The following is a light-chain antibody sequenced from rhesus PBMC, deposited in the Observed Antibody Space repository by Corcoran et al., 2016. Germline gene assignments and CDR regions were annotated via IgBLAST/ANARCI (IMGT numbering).Light chain of an antibody. Sequence: DIQMTQSPSSLSASVGDRVTITCRTSENVNNYLNWYQQKPGKAPKLLNQKASTLQSGVPSRFSGRGSGTDYTFTISSLQSEDVATYTWQHHYGTPLTFGGGTKVELQ. CDR2: KAS. J-gene: IGKJ4*01. CDR1: ENVNNY. V-gene: IGKV1-74*01. CDR3: QHHYGTPLT.